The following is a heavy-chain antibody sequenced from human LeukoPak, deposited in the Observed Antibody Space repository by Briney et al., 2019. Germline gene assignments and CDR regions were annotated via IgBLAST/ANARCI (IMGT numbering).Heavy chain of an antibody. V-gene: IGHV1-24*01. CDR2: FDPEDGET. CDR1: GYTFTGYY. CDR3: ATRWGAAAGRRGIDY. Sequence: GASVKVSCKASGYTFTGYYMHWVRQAPGQGLEWMGGFDPEDGETIYAQKFQGRVTMTEDTSTDTAYMELSSLRSEDTAVYYCATRWGAAAGRRGIDYWGQGTLVTVSS. D-gene: IGHD6-13*01. J-gene: IGHJ4*02.